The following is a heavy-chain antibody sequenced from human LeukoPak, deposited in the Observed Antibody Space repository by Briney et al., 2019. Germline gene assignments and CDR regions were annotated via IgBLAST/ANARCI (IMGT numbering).Heavy chain of an antibody. CDR3: TRDPAKGYCSSTSCPSI. CDR1: GFTFGDYA. V-gene: IGHV3-49*03. Sequence: TGGSLRLSRAASGFTFGDYAMSWFRQAPGKGLEWVGFIRSKTYGGTTEYAASVKGRFTISRDDSKSIAYLQMNSLKTEDTAVYYCTRDPAKGYCSSTSCPSIWGQGTMVTVSS. J-gene: IGHJ3*02. D-gene: IGHD2-2*01. CDR2: IRSKTYGGTT.